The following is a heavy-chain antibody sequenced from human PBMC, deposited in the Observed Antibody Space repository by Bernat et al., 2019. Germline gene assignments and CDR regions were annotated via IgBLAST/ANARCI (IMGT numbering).Heavy chain of an antibody. D-gene: IGHD4-17*01. CDR2: IHPNRGGT. V-gene: IGHV1-2*06. CDR1: GYTFTGYY. J-gene: IGHJ4*02. CDR3: ARALDDYGDYGPDY. Sequence: QVQLVQSGAEVKKPGASVKVSCKASGYTFTGYYMHWVRQAPGQGLEWMGRIHPNRGGTNYAQKLQGRVTMTRDTSISTAYMELSRLRSDDTAVYYCARALDDYGDYGPDYWGQGALVTVSS.